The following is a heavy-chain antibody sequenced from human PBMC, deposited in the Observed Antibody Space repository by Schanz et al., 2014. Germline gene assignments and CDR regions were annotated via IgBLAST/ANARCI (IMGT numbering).Heavy chain of an antibody. CDR2: VNTDGGGK. CDR3: AKDDTQVNGMDV. J-gene: IGHJ6*02. V-gene: IGHV3-7*01. CDR1: GFTFSNYW. Sequence: EVQLVESGGGLVQPGGSLSLSCAASGFTFSNYWMSWVRQAPGKGLEWVASVNTDGGGKFYVDSVKGRFTISRDNSKNTLHLQMNSLRVEDTAVYYCAKDDTQVNGMDVWGQGTTVTVSS.